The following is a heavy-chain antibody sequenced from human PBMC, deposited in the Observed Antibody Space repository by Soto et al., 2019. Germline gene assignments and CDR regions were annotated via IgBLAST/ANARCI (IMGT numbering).Heavy chain of an antibody. CDR2: IYSGGST. V-gene: IGHV3-53*01. CDR1: GFTVSSNY. J-gene: IGHJ6*02. Sequence: GGSLRLSCAASGFTVSSNYMSWVRQAPGKGLEWVSVIYSGGSTYYADSVKGRFTISRDNSKNTLYLQMNSPRAEDTAVYYCARDRRELLFGYYYYYGMDVWGQGTTVTVSS. D-gene: IGHD1-26*01. CDR3: ARDRRELLFGYYYYYGMDV.